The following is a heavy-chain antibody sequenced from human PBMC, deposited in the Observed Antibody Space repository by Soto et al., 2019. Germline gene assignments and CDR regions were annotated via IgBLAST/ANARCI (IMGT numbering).Heavy chain of an antibody. CDR3: ATNTRYSSSWDYFDY. V-gene: IGHV4-39*01. CDR2: IYYSENA. Sequence: SETLSLTCTVSGGSIRSTSYYWGWIRQPPGKGLEWIGSIYYSENAYYNPSLKSRVTISVDMSKNQFSLKLSSVTAADTAVYYCATNTRYSSSWDYFDYWGQGTLVTVSS. D-gene: IGHD6-13*01. CDR1: GGSIRSTSYY. J-gene: IGHJ4*02.